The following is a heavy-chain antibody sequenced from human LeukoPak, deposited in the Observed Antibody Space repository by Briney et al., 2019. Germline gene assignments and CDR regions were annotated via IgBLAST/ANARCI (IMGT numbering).Heavy chain of an antibody. CDR1: GGSISSYY. Sequence: PSETLSLTCTVSGGSISSYYWSWIRQSAGKGLEWIGRIYTSGSTNYNPSLKSRVTMSVDTSKHQFSLKVSSVTAADPAVYYCAMTRGYGYVGHLYYYYGMDVWGQGTTVTVSS. CDR2: IYTSGST. D-gene: IGHD5-18*01. CDR3: AMTRGYGYVGHLYYYYGMDV. V-gene: IGHV4-4*07. J-gene: IGHJ6*02.